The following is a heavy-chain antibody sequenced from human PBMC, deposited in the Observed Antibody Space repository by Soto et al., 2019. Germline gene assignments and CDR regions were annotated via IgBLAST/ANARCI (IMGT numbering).Heavy chain of an antibody. J-gene: IGHJ6*02. Sequence: QVQLVESGGGLVKPGGSLRLSCAASGFTFSDYYMSWIRQAPGKGLEWVSYISSSSTYTNYADSVKGRFTISRDNAKNSLYMQMNSLRAEDTAGYYCARAQRWLHFDYYYGMDVWGQGTTVTVSS. CDR3: ARAQRWLHFDYYYGMDV. D-gene: IGHD5-12*01. CDR1: GFTFSDYY. CDR2: ISSSSTYT. V-gene: IGHV3-11*05.